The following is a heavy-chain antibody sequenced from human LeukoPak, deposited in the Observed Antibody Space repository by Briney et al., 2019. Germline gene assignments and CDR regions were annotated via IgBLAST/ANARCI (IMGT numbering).Heavy chain of an antibody. V-gene: IGHV1-24*01. CDR1: GDTLTELS. J-gene: IGHJ6*02. D-gene: IGHD3-10*01. CDR3: ASRLTMVRGVISLYYYYGMDV. CDR2: FDPEDGET. Sequence: ASVKVSCKVSGDTLTELSMHWVRQAPGKGLEWMVGFDPEDGETIYAQKFQGRVTMTEDTSTDTAYMELSSLRSEDTAVYYCASRLTMVRGVISLYYYYGMDVWGQGTTVTVSS.